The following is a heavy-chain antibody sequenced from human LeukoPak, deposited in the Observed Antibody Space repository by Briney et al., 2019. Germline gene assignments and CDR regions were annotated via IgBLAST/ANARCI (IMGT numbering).Heavy chain of an antibody. Sequence: GSLGISLATSGFTFRSYGMPRVRQAPGKGLEWVAVIWYDGSNKYYADSVKGRFTISRDNSKNTLYLQMNSLRAEDTAVYYCAKGSTTPYWGQGTLVTVSS. CDR1: GFTFRSYG. J-gene: IGHJ4*02. V-gene: IGHV3-33*06. CDR3: AKGSTTPY. D-gene: IGHD1-1*01. CDR2: IWYDGSNK.